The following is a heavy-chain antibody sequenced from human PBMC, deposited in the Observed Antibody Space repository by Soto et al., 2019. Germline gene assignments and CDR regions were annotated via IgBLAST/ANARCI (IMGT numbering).Heavy chain of an antibody. J-gene: IGHJ6*02. V-gene: IGHV3-9*01. D-gene: IGHD3-10*01. CDR2: ISWNSGSI. Sequence: EVQLVESGGGLVQPGRSLRLSCAASGFTFDDYAMHWVRQAPGKGLEWVSGISWNSGSIGYADSVKDRFTISRDNAKNSLYLQMNSLRAEDTALYYCAKDTGYGDGYYYGMDVWGQGTTVTVSS. CDR3: AKDTGYGDGYYYGMDV. CDR1: GFTFDDYA.